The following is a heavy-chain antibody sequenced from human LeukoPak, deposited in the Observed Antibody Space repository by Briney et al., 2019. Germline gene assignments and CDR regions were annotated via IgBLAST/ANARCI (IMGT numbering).Heavy chain of an antibody. D-gene: IGHD3-10*01. Sequence: GGSLRLSCAASGFTFDDYAMSWVRQTPGKGLEWVSGTNWDGGRTGYADSVKGRFTISRDNAKNSLYLQMNSLRAEDTALYYCAKGTISGTLFYWGQGTLVTVSS. J-gene: IGHJ4*02. CDR2: TNWDGGRT. CDR3: AKGTISGTLFY. V-gene: IGHV3-20*04. CDR1: GFTFDDYA.